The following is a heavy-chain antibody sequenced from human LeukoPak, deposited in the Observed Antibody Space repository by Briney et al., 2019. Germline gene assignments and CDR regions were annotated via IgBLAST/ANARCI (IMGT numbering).Heavy chain of an antibody. CDR2: ISSSSSYI. CDR1: GFTFSSYS. V-gene: IGHV3-21*01. CDR3: ATPRSVVAATPGSFDY. J-gene: IGHJ4*02. D-gene: IGHD2-15*01. Sequence: GGSLRLSCAASGFTFSSYSMNWVRQAPGKGLEWVSSISSSSSYIYYADSVKGRFTISRDNAKNSLYLQMNSLRAEDTAVYYCATPRSVVAATPGSFDYWGQGTLVTVSS.